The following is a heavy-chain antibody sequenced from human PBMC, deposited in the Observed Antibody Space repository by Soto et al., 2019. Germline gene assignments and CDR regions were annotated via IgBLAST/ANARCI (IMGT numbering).Heavy chain of an antibody. V-gene: IGHV3-48*02. CDR3: ARAPGNYYGSGSSYWYFDL. J-gene: IGHJ2*01. Sequence: EVQLVESGGGLVQPGGSLRLSCGASGFTFSLYTMNWVRLAPGKGLEWVSYISTSGTTIYYSDSVRGRFTISRDDAKNSLYLQMNNLKDEHTALYYCARAPGNYYGSGSSYWYFDLWGRGTLVTVSS. CDR2: ISTSGTTI. D-gene: IGHD3-10*01. CDR1: GFTFSLYT.